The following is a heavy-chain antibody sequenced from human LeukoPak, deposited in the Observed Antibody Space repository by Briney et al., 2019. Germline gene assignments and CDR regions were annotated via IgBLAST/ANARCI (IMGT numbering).Heavy chain of an antibody. CDR2: IYYSGST. Sequence: SETLSLTCTVSGGSISSYYWSWIRQPPGKGLEWIGYIYYSGSTNYNPSLKSRVTISVDTSKNQFSLKLSSVTAADTAVYYCARDQALLWFGELIPWGQGTLVTVSS. CDR3: ARDQALLWFGELIP. J-gene: IGHJ5*02. D-gene: IGHD3-10*01. V-gene: IGHV4-59*12. CDR1: GGSISSYY.